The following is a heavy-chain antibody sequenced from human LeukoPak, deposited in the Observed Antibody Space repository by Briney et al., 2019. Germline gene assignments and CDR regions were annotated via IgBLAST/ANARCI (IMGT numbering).Heavy chain of an antibody. CDR3: ERHRYDFWSGFRGAALDY. J-gene: IGHJ4*02. D-gene: IGHD3-3*01. CDR2: IYYSGST. CDR1: GGSISISSYY. Sequence: PSETLSLTCTVSGGSISISSYYWGWIRQPPGKGLEWIGSIYYSGSTYYNPSLKSRVTISVDTSKNQFSLKLSSVTAADTAVYYCERHRYDFWSGFRGAALDYWGQGTLVTVSS. V-gene: IGHV4-39*01.